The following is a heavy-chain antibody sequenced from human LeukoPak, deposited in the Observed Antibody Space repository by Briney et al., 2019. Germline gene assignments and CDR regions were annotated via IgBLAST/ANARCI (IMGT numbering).Heavy chain of an antibody. J-gene: IGHJ4*02. CDR1: GGSFSGYY. D-gene: IGHD4-17*01. V-gene: IGHV4-34*01. Sequence: SETLSLTCAVYGGSFSGYYWSWIRQTPGKGLEWIGEINHSGSTNYNPSLKSRVTISVDTSKNQFSLKLSSVTAADTAVYYCARDDYGAVFDYWGQGTLVTVSS. CDR3: ARDDYGAVFDY. CDR2: INHSGST.